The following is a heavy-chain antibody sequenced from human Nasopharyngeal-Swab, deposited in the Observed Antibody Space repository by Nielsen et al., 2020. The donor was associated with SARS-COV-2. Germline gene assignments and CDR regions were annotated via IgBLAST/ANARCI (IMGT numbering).Heavy chain of an antibody. D-gene: IGHD3-10*01. CDR1: GFTLRDYW. V-gene: IGHV3-7*01. Sequence: GESLILPFLSSGFTLRDYWMSWVRQAPAKGLEWVASIKQDGSEKNYVDSVKGRFTISRDNAKNSLFLQMDSLRTEDTAFYYCARVGGRTSPMGSWGQGTLVTVSS. J-gene: IGHJ4*02. CDR2: IKQDGSEK. CDR3: ARVGGRTSPMGS.